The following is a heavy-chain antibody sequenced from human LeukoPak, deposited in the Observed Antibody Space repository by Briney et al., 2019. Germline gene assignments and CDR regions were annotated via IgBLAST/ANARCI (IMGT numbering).Heavy chain of an antibody. Sequence: GGSLRLSCAASGFTFSSYSMNWARQAPGKGLEWVSYISSSNSPIYYADSLRGRFTISRDNAKNSLFLQVNSLRVEDTAVYYCAREPSGVLGLDYWGQGTLVTVSS. CDR1: GFTFSSYS. J-gene: IGHJ4*02. V-gene: IGHV3-48*01. D-gene: IGHD3-10*01. CDR2: ISSSNSPI. CDR3: AREPSGVLGLDY.